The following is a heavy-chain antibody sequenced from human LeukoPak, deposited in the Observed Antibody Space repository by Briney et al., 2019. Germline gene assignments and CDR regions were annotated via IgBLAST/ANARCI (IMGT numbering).Heavy chain of an antibody. CDR1: GFSLTGHD. V-gene: IGHV3-30*02. CDR3: AKDGQLGY. Sequence: PGGSLRLSCAASGFSLTGHDMHWARQAPDKGLEWVAFTRDGGYYAESVKARFTISIDSSKNTLYLHMSSLRPEDTAIYYCAKDGQLGYWGQGTLVTVSS. CDR2: TRDGG. D-gene: IGHD3-16*01. J-gene: IGHJ4*02.